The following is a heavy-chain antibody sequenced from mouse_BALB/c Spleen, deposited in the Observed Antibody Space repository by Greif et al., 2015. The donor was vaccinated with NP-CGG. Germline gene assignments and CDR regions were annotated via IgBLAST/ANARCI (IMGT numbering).Heavy chain of an antibody. CDR3: AREGLYGNYWDY. V-gene: IGHV5-9-4*01. D-gene: IGHD2-1*01. J-gene: IGHJ2*01. Sequence: EVKLMESGGGLVKPGGSLKLSCAASGFTFSSYAMSWVRQSPEKRLEWVAEISSGGSYTYYPDTVTGRFTISRDNAKNTLYLEMSSLRSEDTAMYYCAREGLYGNYWDYWGQGTTLTVSS. CDR2: ISSGGSYT. CDR1: GFTFSSYA.